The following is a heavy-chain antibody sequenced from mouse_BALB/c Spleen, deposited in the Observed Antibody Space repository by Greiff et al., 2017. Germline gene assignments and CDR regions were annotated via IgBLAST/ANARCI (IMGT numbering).Heavy chain of an antibody. V-gene: IGHV1-5*01. CDR1: GYTFTSYW. D-gene: IGHD2-3*01. CDR2: IYPGNSDT. CDR3: TRLGDGYYGGFAY. J-gene: IGHJ3*01. Sequence: EVQLQQSGTVLARPGASVKMSCKASGYTFTSYWLHWVKQRPGQGLEWIGAIYPGNSDTSYNQKFKGKAKLTAVTSTSTAYMELSSLTNEDSAVYYCTRLGDGYYGGFAYWGQGTLVTVSA.